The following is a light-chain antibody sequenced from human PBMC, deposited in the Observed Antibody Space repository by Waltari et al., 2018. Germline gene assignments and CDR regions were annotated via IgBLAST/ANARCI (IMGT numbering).Light chain of an antibody. J-gene: IGLJ3*02. CDR2: DFS. Sequence: SALTQPASVSGSPGQSITISCTGTSSDVGGYKYVAWYKQHPGNAPKLIIYDFSTRPSGTSNRFSGSKSGNTACLTIPGLQADDEADYYCNSYTNSRTWACGGGTKLTVL. CDR1: SSDVGGYKY. CDR3: NSYTNSRTWA. V-gene: IGLV2-14*03.